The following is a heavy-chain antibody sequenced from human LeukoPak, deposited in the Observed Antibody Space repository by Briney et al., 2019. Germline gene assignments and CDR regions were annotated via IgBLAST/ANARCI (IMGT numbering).Heavy chain of an antibody. CDR1: GFTFNTYA. D-gene: IGHD4-17*01. V-gene: IGHV3-30*02. J-gene: IGHJ4*02. Sequence: GGSLRLSCAASGFTFNTYAMHWVRQAPGKGLEWVAFIRYDGSNKYYADSMKGRFTISRDNSKNTLYLQMNSLRSEDTAVYYCAKEINDYGDYPLDYWGQGTLVTVSS. CDR2: IRYDGSNK. CDR3: AKEINDYGDYPLDY.